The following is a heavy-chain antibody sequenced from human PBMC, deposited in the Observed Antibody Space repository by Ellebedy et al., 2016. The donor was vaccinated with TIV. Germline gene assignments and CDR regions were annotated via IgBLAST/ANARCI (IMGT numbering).Heavy chain of an antibody. V-gene: IGHV3-7*01. CDR3: ARDPPWCYSCADV. D-gene: IGHD2-8*01. J-gene: IGHJ6*02. CDR1: GFTFSTYW. Sequence: GESLKISCAASGFTFSTYWMGWVRQAAGKGLEWVANTKQDGSEKYYVDSVMGRFTISRDNAKNSLYLQMNSLRAEDTAVYYCARDPPWCYSCADVWGQGTTVTVSS. CDR2: TKQDGSEK.